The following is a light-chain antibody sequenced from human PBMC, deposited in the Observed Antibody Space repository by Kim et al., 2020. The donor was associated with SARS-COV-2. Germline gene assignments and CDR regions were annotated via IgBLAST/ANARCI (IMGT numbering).Light chain of an antibody. CDR2: QDK. Sequence: VSPGHTASITCSGDKLGNKYVCWYQQKPGQSPVLVIYQDKKRPSGIPERFSGSNSGNTATLIISGTQAMDEADYYCQTWDSSTGVVFGGGTQLTVL. CDR3: QTWDSSTGVV. CDR1: KLGNKY. V-gene: IGLV3-1*01. J-gene: IGLJ2*01.